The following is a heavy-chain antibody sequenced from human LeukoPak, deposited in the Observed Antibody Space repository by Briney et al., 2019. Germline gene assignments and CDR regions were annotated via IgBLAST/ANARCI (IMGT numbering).Heavy chain of an antibody. V-gene: IGHV3-23*01. CDR2: ISGSGGST. CDR3: AKSFWGVEYYFDY. Sequence: GGSLRLSCAASGFTFSSYAMSWVHQAPGKGLEWVSAISGSGGSTYYADSVKGRFTISRDNSKNTLYLQMNSLRAEDTAVYYCAKSFWGVEYYFDYWGQGTLVTVSS. J-gene: IGHJ4*02. D-gene: IGHD3-16*01. CDR1: GFTFSSYA.